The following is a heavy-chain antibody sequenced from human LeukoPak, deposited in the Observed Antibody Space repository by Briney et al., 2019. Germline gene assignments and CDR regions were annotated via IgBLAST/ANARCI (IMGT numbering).Heavy chain of an antibody. J-gene: IGHJ3*01. CDR2: IWYDGSNE. D-gene: IGHD3-10*02. V-gene: IGHV3-33*01. Sequence: GGSLRLSCAASEFTFSNSGMHWVRQAPGKGLEWVAVIWYDGSNEYYAGAVKGRFIISRDNSKNTVHLQMNSLRVEDTSVYYCAREISMFVNAFDLWGQGTLVAVSS. CDR3: AREISMFVNAFDL. CDR1: EFTFSNSG.